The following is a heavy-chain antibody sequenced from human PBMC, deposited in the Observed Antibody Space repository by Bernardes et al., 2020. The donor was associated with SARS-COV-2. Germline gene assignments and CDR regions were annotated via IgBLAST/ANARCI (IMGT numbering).Heavy chain of an antibody. CDR3: ARDDYGDYYYGMDV. CDR2: ISSSSSTI. CDR1: GFTFSSYS. V-gene: IGHV3-48*02. D-gene: IGHD4-17*01. Sequence: GGSLRLSCAASGFTFSSYSMNWVRQAPGKGLEWVSYISSSSSTIYYADSVKGRFTISRDNAKNSLYLQMNSLRDEDTAVYYCARDDYGDYYYGMDVWGQGTTVTVAS. J-gene: IGHJ6*02.